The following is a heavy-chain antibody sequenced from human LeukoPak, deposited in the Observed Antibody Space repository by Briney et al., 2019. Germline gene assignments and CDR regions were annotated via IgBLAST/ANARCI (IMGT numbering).Heavy chain of an antibody. CDR3: ARVGGLTVAGMAYWFVDL. D-gene: IGHD6-13*01. Sequence: QPGGSLRLSCAASRFTFSRYWVSWVRQAPGKGLECVASIKPDGTEQHYVDSVKGRFTISRDNAKNSLYLQMNSLRPEDTAVFYCARVGGLTVAGMAYWFVDLCGRGTLVTVSS. CDR2: IKPDGTEQ. J-gene: IGHJ2*01. V-gene: IGHV3-7*04. CDR1: RFTFSRYW.